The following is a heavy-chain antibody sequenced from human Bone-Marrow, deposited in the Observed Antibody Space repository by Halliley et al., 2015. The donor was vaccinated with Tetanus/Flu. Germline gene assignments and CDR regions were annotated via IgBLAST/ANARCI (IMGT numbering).Heavy chain of an antibody. V-gene: IGHV3-74*01. CDR1: GFTFSSYW. Sequence: AASGFTFSSYWMYWVRQAPGKGLVWVSRMSNDGSRTDYADSAKGRFTVSRDNAQNTLYMEMNNLRAEDTAVYFCVRSGSDYWGRGTLVTVTS. CDR2: MSNDGSRT. D-gene: IGHD6-25*01. CDR3: VRSGSDY. J-gene: IGHJ4*02.